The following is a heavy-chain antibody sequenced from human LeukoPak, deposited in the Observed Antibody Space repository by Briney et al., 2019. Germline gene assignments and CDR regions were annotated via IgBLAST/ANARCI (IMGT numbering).Heavy chain of an antibody. CDR3: ARDRRIVGATGGDAFDI. CDR1: GFAFSRYS. Sequence: GGSLRLSCAASGFAFSRYSMNWVRQAPGKGLEWVSSISSSSYIYYADSVKGRFTISRDNAKNSLYLQMNSLRAEDTAVYYCARDRRIVGATGGDAFDIWGQGTMVTVSS. J-gene: IGHJ3*02. V-gene: IGHV3-21*01. D-gene: IGHD1-26*01. CDR2: ISSSSYI.